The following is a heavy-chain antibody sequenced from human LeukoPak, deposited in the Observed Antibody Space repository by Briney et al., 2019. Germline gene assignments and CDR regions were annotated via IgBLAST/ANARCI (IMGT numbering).Heavy chain of an antibody. CDR3: ARGNDYSNSFDY. CDR2: ISYDGSNK. CDR1: GFTFSSYA. D-gene: IGHD4-11*01. Sequence: PGGSLRLSCAASGFTFSSYAMHWVRQAPGKGLEWVAVISYDGSNKYYADSVKGRFTISRDNSKNTLYLQMNSLRAEDTAVYYCARGNDYSNSFDYWGQGTLVTVSS. V-gene: IGHV3-30-3*01. J-gene: IGHJ4*02.